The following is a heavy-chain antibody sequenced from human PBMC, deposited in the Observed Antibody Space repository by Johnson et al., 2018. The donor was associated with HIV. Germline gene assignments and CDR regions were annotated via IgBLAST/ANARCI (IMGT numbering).Heavy chain of an antibody. J-gene: IGHJ3*02. CDR1: GFTFDDHA. V-gene: IGHV3-9*01. CDR3: ARGRKITGTVDAFDI. CDR2: ISWNSGSI. Sequence: VQLVESGGGLVQPGRSLRLSCAASGFTFDDHAMHWVRQAPGKGLEWVSGISWNSGSIGYADSVKGRFPIFRDNAKTSRYLQMNSLRAEDTAVYYCARGRKITGTVDAFDIWGQGTMVTVSS. D-gene: IGHD1-7*01.